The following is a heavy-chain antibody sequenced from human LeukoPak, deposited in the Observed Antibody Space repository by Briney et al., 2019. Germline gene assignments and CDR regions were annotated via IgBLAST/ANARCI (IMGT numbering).Heavy chain of an antibody. CDR1: GFTFSSYW. V-gene: IGHV3-7*01. D-gene: IGHD3-10*01. Sequence: PGGSLRLSCAASGFTFSSYWMSWVRQAPGKGLEWVANIKQDGSEKYYVDSVKGRFTISRDNAKNSLYLQMNSLRAEDTAVYYCARTPLYGSGSYYPALLDYWGQGTLVTVSS. CDR3: ARTPLYGSGSYYPALLDY. J-gene: IGHJ4*02. CDR2: IKQDGSEK.